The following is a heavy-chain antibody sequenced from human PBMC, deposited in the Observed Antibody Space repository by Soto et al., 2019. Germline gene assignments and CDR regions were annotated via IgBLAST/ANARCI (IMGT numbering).Heavy chain of an antibody. CDR3: ASTSPGIAAAWSGMDV. D-gene: IGHD6-13*01. J-gene: IGHJ6*02. Sequence: PSETLSLTCTVSGGSISSYYWSWIRQPPGKGLEWIGYIHYTGSTNYNPSLKSRGTISVDRSKNQFSLKLSSVTAADTAVYYCASTSPGIAAAWSGMDVWGQGTTVTVSS. CDR1: GGSISSYY. CDR2: IHYTGST. V-gene: IGHV4-59*01.